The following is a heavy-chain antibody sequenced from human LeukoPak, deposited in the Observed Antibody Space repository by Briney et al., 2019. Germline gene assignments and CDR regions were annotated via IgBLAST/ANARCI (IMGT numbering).Heavy chain of an antibody. V-gene: IGHV3-74*01. CDR3: AREILEPGKTHEY. CDR2: INNDGTAT. D-gene: IGHD1-1*01. CDR1: GFTFSAYW. Sequence: TGGSLRLSCAASGFTFSAYWMHWVRQVPEKGLVWVSRINNDGTATFFADSVKGRFTISRDNAKNTLYLQMDSLRAEDTAMYYCAREILEPGKTHEYWGQGTLVTVSS. J-gene: IGHJ4*02.